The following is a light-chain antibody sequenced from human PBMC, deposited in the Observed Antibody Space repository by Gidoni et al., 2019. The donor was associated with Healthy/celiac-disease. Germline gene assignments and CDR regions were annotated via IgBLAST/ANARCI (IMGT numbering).Light chain of an antibody. CDR3: QQYGSSPPVT. CDR2: GAS. Sequence: EIVLTQSPGTLSLSPGERATLSCRASQSVSSSCLAWYQQKPGQAPRLLIYGASSRATDIPDRFSGSGSGTDFTLTISRLEPEDFAVYYCQQYGSSPPVTFGGGTKVEIK. J-gene: IGKJ4*01. V-gene: IGKV3-20*01. CDR1: QSVSSSC.